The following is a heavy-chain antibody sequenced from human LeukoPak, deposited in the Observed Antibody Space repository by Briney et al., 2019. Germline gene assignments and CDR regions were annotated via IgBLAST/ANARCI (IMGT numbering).Heavy chain of an antibody. D-gene: IGHD5-18*01. CDR3: AKGAGGFSYYNWFDP. V-gene: IGHV4-39*07. Sequence: SETLSLTCTGSGGSISSSPYYWGWIRQPPGKGLEWIGSIYYSGTTHYNPSLESRVTISVDTSKNQFSLKLASVTAADTAIYYCAKGAGGFSYYNWFDPWGQGTLVTVSS. CDR1: GGSISSSPYY. CDR2: IYYSGTT. J-gene: IGHJ5*02.